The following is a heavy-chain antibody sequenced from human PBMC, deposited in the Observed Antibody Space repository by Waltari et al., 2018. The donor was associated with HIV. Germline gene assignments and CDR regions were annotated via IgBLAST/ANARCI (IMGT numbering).Heavy chain of an antibody. V-gene: IGHV4-31*03. CDR2: IYYSGST. J-gene: IGHJ4*02. Sequence: QVQLQESGPGLVKPSQTLSLTCTVSGGSLSSGGYYWTWIRQHPGKGLEWIGYIYYSGSTYYNPSLKSRVTISVDTSKNQFSLKLSSVTAADTAVYYCARTHRLYYYYYWGQGTLVTVSS. CDR3: ARTHRLYYYYY. CDR1: GGSLSSGGYY. D-gene: IGHD3-10*01.